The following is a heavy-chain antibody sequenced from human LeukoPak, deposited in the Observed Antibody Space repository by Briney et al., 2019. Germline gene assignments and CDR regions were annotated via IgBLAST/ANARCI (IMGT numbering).Heavy chain of an antibody. V-gene: IGHV3-53*01. CDR3: ATGVASGGPPMC. Sequence: GGSLRLSCAASEVSFSSICMSWVRLAPGKGLKWVSAICGGGTTYYTDSVKGRFTISRDNSKNTVYLQMNSLRAEDTAVYYCATGVASGGPPMCWGQGTLVTVSS. J-gene: IGHJ4*02. CDR2: ICGGGTT. D-gene: IGHD2-8*01. CDR1: EVSFSSIC.